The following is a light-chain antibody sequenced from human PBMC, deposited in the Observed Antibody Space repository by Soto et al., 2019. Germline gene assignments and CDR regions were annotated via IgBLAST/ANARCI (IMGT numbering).Light chain of an antibody. CDR1: NSNLGAGYD. V-gene: IGLV1-40*01. CDR2: GNR. CDR3: QAYDYSLAAFV. Sequence: QSVLTQPPSVSGAPGQRVTISCTGNNSNLGAGYDVHWYQQLPGAAPKLVVFGNRNRPSGVPERFSGSKSGTSVSLAITGLQAEDEADYYCQAYDYSLAAFVFGGGTKLTVL. J-gene: IGLJ3*02.